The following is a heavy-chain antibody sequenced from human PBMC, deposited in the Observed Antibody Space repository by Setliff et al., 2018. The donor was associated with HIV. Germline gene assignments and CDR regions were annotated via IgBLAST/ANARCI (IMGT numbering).Heavy chain of an antibody. CDR2: MNPKSGNT. CDR1: GYTFTNSD. D-gene: IGHD3-3*01. J-gene: IGHJ5*02. Sequence: ASVKVSCKASGYTFTNSDINWVRQAPGQGLEWMGWMNPKSGNTGYAQKFQGRATMTSNTFIGTAYMELNSLTSDDTAVYYCARGHLDYDYWEDILGNWFDPWGQGTLVTVPQ. V-gene: IGHV1-8*02. CDR3: ARGHLDYDYWEDILGNWFDP.